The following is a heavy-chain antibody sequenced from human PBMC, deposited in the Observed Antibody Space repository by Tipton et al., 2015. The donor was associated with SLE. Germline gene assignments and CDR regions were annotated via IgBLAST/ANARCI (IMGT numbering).Heavy chain of an antibody. D-gene: IGHD6-13*01. CDR3: ARDLTAVSTGDY. CDR2: MAPKSGNT. J-gene: IGHJ4*02. V-gene: IGHV1-8*02. CDR1: GGTFSSYA. Sequence: QLVQSGAEVKKPGSSVKVSCKASGGTFSSYAISWVRQATGHGLEWMGWMAPKSGNTGNAQKFQGRVTMTRNTSISTAYLELSSLKFEDTAVYYCARDLTAVSTGDYWGQGTLVTVSS.